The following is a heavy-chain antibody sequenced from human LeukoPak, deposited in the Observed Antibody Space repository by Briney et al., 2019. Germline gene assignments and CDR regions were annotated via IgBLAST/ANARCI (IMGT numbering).Heavy chain of an antibody. Sequence: GGSLRLSCAAPGFTFSSYWMSWVRQAPGKGLEWVANIKQDGSEKYYVDSVKGRFTISRDNAKNSLYLQMNSLRAEDTAVYYCARGPTRANSTDYWGQGALVTVSS. CDR1: GFTFSSYW. D-gene: IGHD2/OR15-2a*01. J-gene: IGHJ4*02. CDR3: ARGPTRANSTDY. V-gene: IGHV3-7*01. CDR2: IKQDGSEK.